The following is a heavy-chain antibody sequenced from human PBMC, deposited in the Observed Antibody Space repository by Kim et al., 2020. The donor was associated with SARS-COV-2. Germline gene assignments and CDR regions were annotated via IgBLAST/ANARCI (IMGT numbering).Heavy chain of an antibody. J-gene: IGHJ3*02. CDR3: ALIMPRENSFNI. CDR1: TFAFSIYE. CDR2: ISNTGHTV. V-gene: IGHV3-48*03. Sequence: GGSLRLSCAASTFAFSIYEMNWLRQAPGKGLEWLSYISNTGHTVYYAESIEGRFTISRDNANNSLFLQMDSLRVEDTAVYYCALIMPRENSFNIWCQGTVVTVSS. D-gene: IGHD2-2*01.